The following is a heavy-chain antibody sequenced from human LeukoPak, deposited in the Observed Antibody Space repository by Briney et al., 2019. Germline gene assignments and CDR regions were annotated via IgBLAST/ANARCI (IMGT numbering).Heavy chain of an antibody. CDR1: GGSFSGYY. CDR2: IYYSGST. V-gene: IGHV4-59*01. Sequence: PSETLSLTCAVYGGSFSGYYWRWIRQPPGKGLEWIGYIYYSGSTNYNPSLKSRVTISVDTSKNQFSLKLSSVTAADTAVYYCARGRAFTFHLDYWGQGTLVTVSS. CDR3: ARGRAFTFHLDY. D-gene: IGHD2-21*01. J-gene: IGHJ4*02.